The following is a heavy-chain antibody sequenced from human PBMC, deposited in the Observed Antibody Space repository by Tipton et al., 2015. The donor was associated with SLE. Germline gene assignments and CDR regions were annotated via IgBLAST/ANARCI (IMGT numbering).Heavy chain of an antibody. CDR1: GGSFSGYY. CDR2: INHRGSS. D-gene: IGHD3-3*01. J-gene: IGHJ3*02. V-gene: IGHV4-34*01. CDR3: ASQYYDFWSGPSAFDI. Sequence: TLSLTCAVYGGSFSGYYWSWIRQPPGKGLEWIGEINHRGSSNYKASLKSRVTISVDTTKNQFSLKLRSVTAADTAAYYCASQYYDFWSGPSAFDIWGQGTMVTVSS.